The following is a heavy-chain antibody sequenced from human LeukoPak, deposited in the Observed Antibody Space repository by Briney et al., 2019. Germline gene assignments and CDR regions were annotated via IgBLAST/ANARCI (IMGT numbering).Heavy chain of an antibody. CDR1: GYTFTSYG. Sequence: ASVKVSCKASGYTFTSYGISWVRQAPGQGLEWMGWISAYNGNTNYAQKLQGRVTMTTDTSTSTAYMELSSLRSEDTAVYYCAREGDSGYDYPYFDYWGQGTLVTVSS. CDR3: AREGDSGYDYPYFDY. CDR2: ISAYNGNT. D-gene: IGHD5-12*01. J-gene: IGHJ4*02. V-gene: IGHV1-18*01.